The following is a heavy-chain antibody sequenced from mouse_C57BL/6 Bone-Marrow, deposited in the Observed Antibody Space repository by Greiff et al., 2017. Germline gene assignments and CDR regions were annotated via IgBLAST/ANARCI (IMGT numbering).Heavy chain of an antibody. J-gene: IGHJ2*01. D-gene: IGHD1-1*01. CDR3: ASGGDYGSSSYFDD. Sequence: QVQLQQPGAELVKPGASVKLSCKASGYTFTSYWMQWVKQRPGQGLEWIGEIDPSDSSTNYNQKFKGQATLSVYTSSSTAYMQLRSLTSEDSAVYYCASGGDYGSSSYFDDWGKGTTLTVSS. CDR2: IDPSDSST. CDR1: GYTFTSYW. V-gene: IGHV1-50*01.